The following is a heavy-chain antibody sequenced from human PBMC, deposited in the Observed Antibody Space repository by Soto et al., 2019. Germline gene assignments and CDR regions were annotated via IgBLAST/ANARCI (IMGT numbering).Heavy chain of an antibody. J-gene: IGHJ4*02. D-gene: IGHD3-10*01. Sequence: SVKVSCKDSGGTFSNYAISWVRQAPGQGLEWMGGIIPIFGTANYAQKFQGRVTITADESTSTAYMELSSLRSEDTAVYYCARVKGPQEWLSGGFDYWGQGTLVTASS. V-gene: IGHV1-69*13. CDR2: IIPIFGTA. CDR1: GGTFSNYA. CDR3: ARVKGPQEWLSGGFDY.